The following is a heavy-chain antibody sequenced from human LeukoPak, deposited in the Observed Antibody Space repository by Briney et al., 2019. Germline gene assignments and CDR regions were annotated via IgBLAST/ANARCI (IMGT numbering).Heavy chain of an antibody. D-gene: IGHD6-19*01. V-gene: IGHV3-23*01. CDR3: ARVVAVAGTEPYDP. CDR2: ISGSGGST. CDR1: GFTFSSYA. J-gene: IGHJ5*02. Sequence: GGSLRPSCAASGFTFSSYAMSWVRQAPGKGLEWVSAISGSGGSTYYADSVKGRFTISRDNAKNTLYLQMNSLRAEDTAVYYCARVVAVAGTEPYDPWGQGTLVTVSS.